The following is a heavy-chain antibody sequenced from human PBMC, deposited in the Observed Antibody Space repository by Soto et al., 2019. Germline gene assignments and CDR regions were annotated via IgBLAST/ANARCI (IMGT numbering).Heavy chain of an antibody. J-gene: IGHJ4*02. CDR3: AHRRPTYYYGSESYFDY. V-gene: IGHV2-5*01. D-gene: IGHD3-10*01. CDR2: IYWNDDK. CDR1: GFSLSTSGVG. Sequence: QITLKESGPTLVNPTQTLTLTCTFSGFSLSTSGVGVGWIRQPPGKALEWLALIYWNDDKRYSPSLKSRLTITKDTSKNQVVLTMTNMDPVDTATYYCAHRRPTYYYGSESYFDYWGQGTLVTVSS.